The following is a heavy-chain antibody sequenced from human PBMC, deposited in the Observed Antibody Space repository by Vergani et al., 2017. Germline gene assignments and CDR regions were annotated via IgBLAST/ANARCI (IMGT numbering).Heavy chain of an antibody. CDR2: INPSDGHT. CDR1: GYTFSNYY. V-gene: IGHV1-46*03. Sequence: QVQVVPSGAEVKKSGASVKVSCKTSGYTFSNYYMHWVRQAPGQGLEWMGIINPSDGHTNYAQKFQGRVTMTRDTSTSTVYMEPSSLRSEDTAIYYCARGYYGILTGYRYWGQGTLVTVSA. CDR3: ARGYYGILTGYRY. D-gene: IGHD3-9*01. J-gene: IGHJ4*02.